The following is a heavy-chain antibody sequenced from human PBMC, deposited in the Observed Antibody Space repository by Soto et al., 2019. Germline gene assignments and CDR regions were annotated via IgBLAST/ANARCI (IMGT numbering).Heavy chain of an antibody. D-gene: IGHD2-21*02. J-gene: IGHJ6*02. CDR1: GYTFTSYA. CDR3: ASSHCGGDCYSYYYYGMDV. V-gene: IGHV1-3*01. Sequence: QVQLVQSGAEVKKPGASVKVSCKASGYTFTSYAMHWVRQAPGQRLEWMGWINAGNGNTKYSQKFQGRVTITRDTAASTAYMELSSLRSEATAVYYCASSHCGGDCYSYYYYGMDVWGQGTTVTVAS. CDR2: INAGNGNT.